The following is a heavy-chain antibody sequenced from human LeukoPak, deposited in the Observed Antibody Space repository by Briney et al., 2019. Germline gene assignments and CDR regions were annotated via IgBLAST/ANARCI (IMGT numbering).Heavy chain of an antibody. CDR2: TSGSGGST. CDR3: ATPPTVTRNY. Sequence: GGSLRLSCAASGFTFSSYAMSWVRQAPGKGLEWVSSTSGSGGSTYYADSVKGRFTISRDNSKNTLYLQMNSLRAEDTAVYYCATPPTVTRNYWGQGTLVTVSS. J-gene: IGHJ4*02. V-gene: IGHV3-23*01. D-gene: IGHD4-17*01. CDR1: GFTFSSYA.